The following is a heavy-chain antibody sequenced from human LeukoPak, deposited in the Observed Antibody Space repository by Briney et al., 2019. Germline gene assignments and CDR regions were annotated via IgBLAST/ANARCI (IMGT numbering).Heavy chain of an antibody. CDR2: IWYDGSNK. CDR1: GFTFSSYG. V-gene: IGHV3-33*01. D-gene: IGHD4-17*01. CDR3: ASLPVTTYCYYGMDV. J-gene: IGHJ6*02. Sequence: GGSLRLSCAASGFTFSSYGMHWVRQAPGKGLEWGAVIWYDGSNKYYADSVKGRFTISRDNSKNTLYLQMNSLRAEDTAVYYCASLPVTTYCYYGMDVWGQGTTVTVSS.